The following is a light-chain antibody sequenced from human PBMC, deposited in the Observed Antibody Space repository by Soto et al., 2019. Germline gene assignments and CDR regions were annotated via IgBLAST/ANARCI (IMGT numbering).Light chain of an antibody. V-gene: IGKV1-39*01. J-gene: IGKJ5*01. CDR2: AAS. CDR1: HSISSY. CDR3: QQDNSFSIT. Sequence: DIQMTQSPSSLSGSVGDRVTITCRASHSISSYLNWYQQKPGKAPKLLTYAASSLQSGVPSRFSGSGSGTDFTLTIDSLQPEDFATYYCQQDNSFSITFGQGTRLEIK.